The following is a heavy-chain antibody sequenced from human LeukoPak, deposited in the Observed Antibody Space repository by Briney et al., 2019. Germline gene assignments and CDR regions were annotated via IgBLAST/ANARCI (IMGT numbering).Heavy chain of an antibody. CDR2: IYHSGNS. CDR3: ARVSRWNDWAFEG. V-gene: IGHV4-59*01. D-gene: IGHD1-1*01. Sequence: ESLRLSCAASGFTFSRYVMTWVRQPPGKGLEWIGFIYHSGNSNYNPSLKSRVTISVDTSKYQFSLRLSSVTAADTAVYYCARVSRWNDWAFEGWGQGTLVTVSS. J-gene: IGHJ4*02. CDR1: GFTFSRYV.